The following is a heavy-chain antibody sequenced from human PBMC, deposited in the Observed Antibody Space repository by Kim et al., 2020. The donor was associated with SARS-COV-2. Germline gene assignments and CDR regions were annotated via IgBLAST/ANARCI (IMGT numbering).Heavy chain of an antibody. J-gene: IGHJ5*02. V-gene: IGHV1-2*02. D-gene: IGHD6-13*01. Sequence: AQKFQGRVTMTRDTSLSTAYMELSRLRSDDTAVYYCARAGAAAGGDWFDPWGQGTLVTVSS. CDR3: ARAGAAAGGDWFDP.